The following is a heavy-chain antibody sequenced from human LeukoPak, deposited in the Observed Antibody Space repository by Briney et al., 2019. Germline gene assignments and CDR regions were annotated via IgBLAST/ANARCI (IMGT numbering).Heavy chain of an antibody. CDR3: AKDFGGYDYLPRFDP. CDR1: GFTFSSYG. V-gene: IGHV3-30*02. Sequence: GXSLRLSCGASGFTFSSYGMHWVRQAPGKGLEWVAFIRYDGSNKYYADSVNGLFTISRDNSKNPLYLQMNSLRAEDTAVYYCAKDFGGYDYLPRFDPWGQGTLVTVSS. D-gene: IGHD5-12*01. CDR2: IRYDGSNK. J-gene: IGHJ5*02.